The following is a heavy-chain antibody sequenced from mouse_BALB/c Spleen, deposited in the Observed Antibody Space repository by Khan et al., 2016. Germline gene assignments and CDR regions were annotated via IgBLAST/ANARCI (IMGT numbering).Heavy chain of an antibody. CDR3: ASKVYYFDY. CDR2: ISSGGST. V-gene: IGHV5-6-5*01. CDR1: GFTFSSYA. Sequence: EVELVESGGGLVKPGGSLKLSCAASGFTFSSYAMSWVRQTPEKRLVWVASISSGGSTFYPDILKDRFTISRDNARNILYLQMSSLRSEDTAMYYCASKVYYFDYWGQGTTLTVSS. J-gene: IGHJ2*01.